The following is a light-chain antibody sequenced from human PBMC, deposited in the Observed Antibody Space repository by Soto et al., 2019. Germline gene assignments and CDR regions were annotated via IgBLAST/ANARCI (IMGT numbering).Light chain of an antibody. CDR2: GAS. V-gene: IGKV3-20*01. CDR3: QQYGSSGT. Sequence: EIVMTQSPATLSVSPGERATLSCRASQNIGTNLVWYQQKPGQAPRLLIYGASNRATGIPDRFSGSGSGTDFTLTISRLEPEDFAVYYCQQYGSSGTFGQGTKVDIK. J-gene: IGKJ1*01. CDR1: QNIGTN.